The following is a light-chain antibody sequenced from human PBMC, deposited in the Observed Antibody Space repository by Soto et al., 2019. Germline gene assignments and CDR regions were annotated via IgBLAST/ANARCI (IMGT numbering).Light chain of an antibody. CDR2: DAS. Sequence: DIQMTQSPSTLSASLGDRVTITCRASQNIGTSLAWYQQTPGKAPKLLISDASTLESGVPSRFGGSGSGTEFTLTISSLQPDDFATYYCQQYNSYPWTFGQGTKVDIK. J-gene: IGKJ1*01. CDR1: QNIGTS. V-gene: IGKV1-5*01. CDR3: QQYNSYPWT.